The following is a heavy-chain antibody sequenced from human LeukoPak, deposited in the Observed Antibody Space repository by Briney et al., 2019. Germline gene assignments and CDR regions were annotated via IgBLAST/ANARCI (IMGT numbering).Heavy chain of an antibody. V-gene: IGHV3-48*04. CDR1: GFTFSRYS. D-gene: IGHD3-16*01. CDR2: ISSSSGTI. CDR3: ARDWGNRFEY. J-gene: IGHJ4*02. Sequence: PGGSLRLSCAASGFTFSRYSMNWVRQAPGKGLEWISYISSSSGTIYYADSVKGRFTISRDNAKNTLFLQVNSLRPEDTAVYYCARDWGNRFEYWGQGTLVTVSS.